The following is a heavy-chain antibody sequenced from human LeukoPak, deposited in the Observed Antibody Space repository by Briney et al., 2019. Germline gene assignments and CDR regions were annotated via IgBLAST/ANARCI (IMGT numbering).Heavy chain of an antibody. CDR3: ARPRASTEPYAFDI. D-gene: IGHD1-26*01. V-gene: IGHV1-18*01. CDR1: GYTFTSYG. Sequence: ASVKVSCKASGYTFTSYGISWVRQAPGQGLEWMGWISAYNGNTNYAQKLQGRVTMTTDTSTSTAYMELRSLRSDDTAVYYCARPRASTEPYAFDIWGQGTMVTVSS. J-gene: IGHJ3*02. CDR2: ISAYNGNT.